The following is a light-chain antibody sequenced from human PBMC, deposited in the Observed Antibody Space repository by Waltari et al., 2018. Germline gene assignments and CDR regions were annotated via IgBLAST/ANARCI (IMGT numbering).Light chain of an antibody. CDR2: DAS. CDR1: QSVSSK. J-gene: IGKJ2*01. Sequence: EIVMTQSPATLSVSPGERATLSCRASQSVSSKLAWYQQKLGQAPRLLIYDASTRATGIPDRFSGSGSGTEFTLTISSLQSDDSAVYYCQQYSNWPPWFTFGQG. CDR3: QQYSNWPPWFT. V-gene: IGKV3-15*01.